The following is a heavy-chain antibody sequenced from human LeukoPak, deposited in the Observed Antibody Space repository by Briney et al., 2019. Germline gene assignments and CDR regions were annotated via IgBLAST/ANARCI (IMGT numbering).Heavy chain of an antibody. CDR1: GYTLPELF. CDR3: AIFSCSSTSCYYGY. CDR2: FDPEDGET. J-gene: IGHJ4*02. Sequence: ASVKVSCKVSGYTLPELFMHWVRQAPGKGLEWVGGFDPEDGETIYAQKFQGRVTMTEDTSTDTAYMELSSLRSEDTAVYYCAIFSCSSTSCYYGYWGQGTLVTVSS. D-gene: IGHD2-2*01. V-gene: IGHV1-24*01.